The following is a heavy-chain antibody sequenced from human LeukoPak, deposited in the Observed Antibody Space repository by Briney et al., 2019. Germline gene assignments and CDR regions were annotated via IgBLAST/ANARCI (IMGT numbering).Heavy chain of an antibody. J-gene: IGHJ6*02. CDR1: GFTFSIYW. V-gene: IGHV3-33*08. D-gene: IGHD6-13*01. CDR2: IWYDGSNK. Sequence: GGSLRLSCAASGFTFSIYWMSWVRQAPGKGLEWLAQIWYDGSNKYYVDSVKGRFTTSRDNSKNTVYLQMNSLRAEDTAVYYCARDGQQLAPYAMDVWGQGTTVTVSS. CDR3: ARDGQQLAPYAMDV.